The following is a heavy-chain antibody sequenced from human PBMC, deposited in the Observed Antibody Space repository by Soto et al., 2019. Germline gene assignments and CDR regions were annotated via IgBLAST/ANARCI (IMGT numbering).Heavy chain of an antibody. Sequence: GASVKVSCKASGYTFTGYYMHWVRQAPGQGLEWMGWINPNSGGTNYAQKFQGWVTMTRDTSISTAYMELSRLRSDDTAVYYCATSRVSIAVAGETEYYFDYCGQGTLVTVSS. J-gene: IGHJ4*02. CDR2: INPNSGGT. CDR1: GYTFTGYY. CDR3: ATSRVSIAVAGETEYYFDY. D-gene: IGHD6-19*01. V-gene: IGHV1-2*04.